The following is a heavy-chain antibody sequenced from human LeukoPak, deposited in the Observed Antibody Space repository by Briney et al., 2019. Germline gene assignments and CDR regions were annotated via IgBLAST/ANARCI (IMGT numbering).Heavy chain of an antibody. Sequence: SETLSLTCTVSGGSIRDYYWNWIRQPAGKGLEWIGRIYSSGITDYIPSLKSRVTMSADTSKNQFSLKLSSVTPADTAVYYCARLIKYSNYYFDYWGQGTLVTVSS. V-gene: IGHV4-4*07. CDR3: ARLIKYSNYYFDY. D-gene: IGHD4-11*01. J-gene: IGHJ4*02. CDR1: GGSIRDYY. CDR2: IYSSGIT.